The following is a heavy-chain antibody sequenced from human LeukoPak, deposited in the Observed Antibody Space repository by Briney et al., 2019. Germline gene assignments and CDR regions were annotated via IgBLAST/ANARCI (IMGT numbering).Heavy chain of an antibody. CDR2: IYHSGSF. CDR3: ARVTTSSAMEDYFDY. V-gene: IGHV4-38-2*01. Sequence: SETLSLTCAVSGYSISSGYYWGWIRQPPGKGLEWIGNIYHSGSFYSNPSLKSRVTISVDTSKNQFSLKLSSVTAADTAVYYCARVTTSSAMEDYFDYWGQGTLVTVSS. J-gene: IGHJ4*02. D-gene: IGHD2-2*01. CDR1: GYSISSGYY.